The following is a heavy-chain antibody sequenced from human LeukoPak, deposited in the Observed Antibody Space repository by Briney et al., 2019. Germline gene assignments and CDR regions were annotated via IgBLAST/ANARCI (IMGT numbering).Heavy chain of an antibody. CDR1: GGSISTSNYY. CDR3: ARDFSSSSTVYYYYYMDV. D-gene: IGHD6-6*01. Sequence: SETLSLTCTVSGGSISTSNYYWGWIRQPPGKGLEWIGNIFYSGTTYYNPSLKSRVTISLDTSKNQFSLKLSSVTAADTAIYYCARDFSSSSTVYYYYYMDVWGKGTTVTVSS. CDR2: IFYSGTT. V-gene: IGHV4-39*07. J-gene: IGHJ6*03.